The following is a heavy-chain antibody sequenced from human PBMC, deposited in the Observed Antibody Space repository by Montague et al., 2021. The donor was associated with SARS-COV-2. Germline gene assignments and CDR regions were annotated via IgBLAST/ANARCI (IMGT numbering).Heavy chain of an antibody. J-gene: IGHJ3*02. D-gene: IGHD5-18*01. CDR3: ARGSYGPDAFGI. Sequence: SETLSLTCTVSGGSISSYYWSWIRQPPGKGLEWIGYIYYSGSTNYSPSLKSRVTISLDTSKNQFSLKLNSVTAADTAVYYCARGSYGPDAFGIWGQETMVTVSS. CDR2: IYYSGST. V-gene: IGHV4-59*01. CDR1: GGSISSYY.